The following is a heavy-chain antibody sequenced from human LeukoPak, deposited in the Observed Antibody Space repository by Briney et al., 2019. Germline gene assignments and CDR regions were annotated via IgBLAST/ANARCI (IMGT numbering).Heavy chain of an antibody. J-gene: IGHJ5*02. CDR1: GGSISSSSYY. D-gene: IGHD6-19*01. Sequence: SETLSLTCTVSGGSISSSSYYWGWIRQPPGKGLGWIGSIYYSGSTYYNPSLKSRVTISVDKSKNQFSLKLSSVTAADTAVYYCARDFIAVAGTDYNWFDPWGQGTLVTVSS. CDR2: IYYSGST. CDR3: ARDFIAVAGTDYNWFDP. V-gene: IGHV4-39*07.